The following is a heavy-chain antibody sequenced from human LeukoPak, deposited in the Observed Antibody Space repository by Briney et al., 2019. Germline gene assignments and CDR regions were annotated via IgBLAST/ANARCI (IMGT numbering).Heavy chain of an antibody. CDR2: INHSGST. J-gene: IGHJ4*02. V-gene: IGHV4-34*01. D-gene: IGHD3-10*01. Sequence: SETLSLTCAVYGGSFSGYYWSWIRQPPGKGLEWMGEINHSGSTNYNPSLKSRVTISVDTSKNQFSLKLSSVTAADTAVYYCAGPSHLRAFDYWGQGTLVTVSS. CDR3: AGPSHLRAFDY. CDR1: GGSFSGYY.